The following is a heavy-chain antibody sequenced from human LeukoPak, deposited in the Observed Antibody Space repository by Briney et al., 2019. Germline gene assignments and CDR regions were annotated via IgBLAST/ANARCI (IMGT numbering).Heavy chain of an antibody. V-gene: IGHV4-59*12. CDR2: IYYSGST. CDR3: ARRRYYYGSGSYYNVGYYYYMDV. CDR1: GGSISPYY. D-gene: IGHD3-10*01. Sequence: SETLSLTCTVSGGSISPYYWSWIRQPPGKGLEWIGYIYYSGSTNYNPSLKSRVTISVDTSKNQFSLKLSSVTAADTAVYYCARRRYYYGSGSYYNVGYYYYMDVWGKGTTVTISS. J-gene: IGHJ6*03.